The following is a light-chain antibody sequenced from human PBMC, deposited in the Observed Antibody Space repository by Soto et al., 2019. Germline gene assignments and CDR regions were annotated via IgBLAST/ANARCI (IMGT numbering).Light chain of an antibody. CDR2: DAS. V-gene: IGKV3-11*01. J-gene: IGKJ5*01. CDR1: QSISSY. CDR3: QQRSNWPIT. Sequence: EIVLTQSPATLSLSPGERATLSCRASQSISSYLAWYQQKPGQAPRLLIYDASNRATGIPARFSGSGSGTDFTLTICGLEPEDFAVYYCQQRSNWPITFGQGTRLEIK.